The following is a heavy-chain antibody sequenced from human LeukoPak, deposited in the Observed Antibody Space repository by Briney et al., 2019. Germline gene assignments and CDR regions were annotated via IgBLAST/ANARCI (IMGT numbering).Heavy chain of an antibody. CDR2: ISAYNGNT. Sequence: ASVKVSCKASGYTFTSYGISWVRQAPGQGLEWMGWISAYNGNTNYAQKLQGRVTMTTDTSTSTAYMELRSLRSDDTAVYYCARARMVRGVICAFDIWGQGTMVTVSS. CDR3: ARARMVRGVICAFDI. V-gene: IGHV1-18*01. D-gene: IGHD3-10*01. CDR1: GYTFTSYG. J-gene: IGHJ3*02.